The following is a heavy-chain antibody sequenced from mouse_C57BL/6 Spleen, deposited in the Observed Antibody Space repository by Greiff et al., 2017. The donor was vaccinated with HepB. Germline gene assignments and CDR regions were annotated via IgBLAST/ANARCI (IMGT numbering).Heavy chain of an antibody. CDR2: INPGSGGT. Sequence: VQVVESGAELVRPGTSVKVSCKASGYAFTNYLIEWVKQRPGQGLEWIGVINPGSGGTNYNEKFKGKATLTADKSSSTAYMQLSSLTSEDSAVYFCARDFDYWGQGTTLTVSS. J-gene: IGHJ2*01. CDR1: GYAFTNYL. CDR3: ARDFDY. V-gene: IGHV1-54*01.